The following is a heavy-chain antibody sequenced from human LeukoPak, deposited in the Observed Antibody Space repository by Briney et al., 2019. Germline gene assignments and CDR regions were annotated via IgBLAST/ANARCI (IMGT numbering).Heavy chain of an antibody. D-gene: IGHD2-8*02. CDR3: ARVTGTFDY. Sequence: GESLKISCKGSGYSFTSYWIGWVRQAPGKGLVWVSRINSDGSSTSYADSVKGRFTISRGNAKNTLYLQMNSLRAEDTAVYYCARVTGTFDYWGQGTLVTVSS. V-gene: IGHV3-74*01. CDR1: GYSFTSYW. CDR2: INSDGSST. J-gene: IGHJ4*02.